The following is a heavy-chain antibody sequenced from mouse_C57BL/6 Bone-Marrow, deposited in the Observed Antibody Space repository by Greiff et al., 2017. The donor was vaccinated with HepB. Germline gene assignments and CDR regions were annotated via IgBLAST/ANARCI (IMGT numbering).Heavy chain of an antibody. J-gene: IGHJ2*01. V-gene: IGHV1-59*01. D-gene: IGHD4-1*01. Sequence: QVQLKQPGAELVRPGTSVKLSCKASGYTFTSYWMHWVKQRPGQGLEWIGVIDPSDSYTNYNQKFKGKATLTVDTSSSTAYMQLRSLTSEDSAVYYCARDWGYFDYWGQGTTLTVSS. CDR2: IDPSDSYT. CDR1: GYTFTSYW. CDR3: ARDWGYFDY.